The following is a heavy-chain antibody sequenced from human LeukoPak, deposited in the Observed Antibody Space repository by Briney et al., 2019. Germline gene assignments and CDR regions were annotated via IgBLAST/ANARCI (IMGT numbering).Heavy chain of an antibody. V-gene: IGHV3-7*01. D-gene: IGHD2-15*01. CDR2: IKQDGSEK. CDR1: GFIISNFW. J-gene: IGHJ4*02. CDR3: ARDWPGVCSGGSCPVDF. Sequence: GGSLRLSCAASGFIISNFWMTWVRQAPGKGLEWVANIKQDGSEKYYVDSVIGRFTISRDNAKNSLYLQMNRLRAEETAVYSCARDWPGVCSGGSCPVDFWGQGTLVTVSS.